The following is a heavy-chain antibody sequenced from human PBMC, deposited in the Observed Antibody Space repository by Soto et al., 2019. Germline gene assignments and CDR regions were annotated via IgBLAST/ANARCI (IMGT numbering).Heavy chain of an antibody. J-gene: IGHJ2*01. D-gene: IGHD1-26*01. Sequence: QVQLVESGGGVVQPGRSLRLSCAASGFTFSSYAMHWVRQAPGKGLEWVAVISYDGSNKYYADSVKGRFTISRDNSKNTLYLQMHSLRAEDTAVYYCAGGSYFSYWYFDLWGRGTLVTVSS. CDR2: ISYDGSNK. CDR1: GFTFSSYA. V-gene: IGHV3-30-3*01. CDR3: AGGSYFSYWYFDL.